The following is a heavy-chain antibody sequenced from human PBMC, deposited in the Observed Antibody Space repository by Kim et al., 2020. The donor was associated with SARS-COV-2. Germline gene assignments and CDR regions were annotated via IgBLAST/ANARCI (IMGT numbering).Heavy chain of an antibody. CDR3: ARLNGLTLMVFYYFDY. J-gene: IGHJ4*02. CDR1: GGSISSSSYY. V-gene: IGHV4-39*01. D-gene: IGHD2-8*01. CDR2: IYYSGST. Sequence: SETLSLTCTVSGGSISSSSYYWGWIRQPPGKGLEWIGSIYYSGSTYYNPSLKSRVTISVDTSKNQFSLKLSSVTAADTAVYYCARLNGLTLMVFYYFDYWGQGTLVTVSS.